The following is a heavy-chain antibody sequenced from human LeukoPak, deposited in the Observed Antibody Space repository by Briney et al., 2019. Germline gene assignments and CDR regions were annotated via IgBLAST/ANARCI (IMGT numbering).Heavy chain of an antibody. D-gene: IGHD6-19*01. CDR1: GGSISTYY. CDR3: ARHYPPYSSGWYYFDY. V-gene: IGHV4-59*08. Sequence: SETLSLTCTVSGGSISTYYWSWIRQPPGKGLEWIGNIYYSGSTNYNPSLKSRVTISVDTSKNQFSLKLSSVTAADTAVYYCARHYPPYSSGWYYFDYWGQGTLVTVSS. CDR2: IYYSGST. J-gene: IGHJ4*02.